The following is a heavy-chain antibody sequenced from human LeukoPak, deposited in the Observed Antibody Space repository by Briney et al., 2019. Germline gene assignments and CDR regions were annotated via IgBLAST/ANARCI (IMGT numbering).Heavy chain of an antibody. J-gene: IGHJ5*02. CDR3: ARPYYYDSRIDP. D-gene: IGHD3-22*01. CDR2: MYYSGST. CDR1: GGSISSGDYY. V-gene: IGHV4-30-4*01. Sequence: SETLSLTCTISGGSISSGDYYWSWIRQPPGKGLEWIAYMYYSGSTYYNPSLKSRVTMSADTSKNQLSLKLSSVTAADTAVYYCARPYYYDSRIDPWGQGILVTVSS.